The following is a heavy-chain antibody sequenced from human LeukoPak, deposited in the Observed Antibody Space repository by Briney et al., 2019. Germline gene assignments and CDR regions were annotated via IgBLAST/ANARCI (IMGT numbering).Heavy chain of an antibody. D-gene: IGHD1-1*01. CDR2: ISASGDST. CDR1: GFTFSSYA. V-gene: IGHV3-23*01. J-gene: IGHJ4*02. CDR3: ARYIRSPLYYFDY. Sequence: GGSLRLSCAASGFTFSSYAMSWARQAPGKGPEWASTISASGDSTYYADSVKGRFTISRDISRNTLYVQMNSLRAEDTAVYYCARYIRSPLYYFDYWGRGTLVTVSS.